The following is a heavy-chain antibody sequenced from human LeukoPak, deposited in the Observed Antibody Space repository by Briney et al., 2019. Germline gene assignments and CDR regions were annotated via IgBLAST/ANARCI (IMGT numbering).Heavy chain of an antibody. D-gene: IGHD5-18*01. CDR3: ARGRGYDWYFDL. CDR1: GFTFSSYA. J-gene: IGHJ2*01. CDR2: IGGDSVAT. Sequence: GGSLRLSCVASGFTFSSYAMTWVRQAPGKGLEWVSVIGGDSVATYYSDSVKGRFTISRDNAKNSLYLQMNSLRAEDTTVYYCARGRGYDWYFDLWGRGTLVTVSS. V-gene: IGHV3-23*01.